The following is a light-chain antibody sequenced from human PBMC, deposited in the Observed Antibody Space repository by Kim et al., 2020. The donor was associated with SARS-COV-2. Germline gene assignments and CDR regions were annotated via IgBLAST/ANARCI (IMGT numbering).Light chain of an antibody. Sequence: EVVLTQSPATLSLSPGERATLSCKASQNINNFLAWYQQKPGQAPRLLIFDASDRATDIPPRFRRSGSGTDFTLTISSLEPEDFAVYYCQQRSAWPLAFGGGTKVDIK. CDR1: QNINNF. J-gene: IGKJ4*01. V-gene: IGKV3-11*01. CDR3: QQRSAWPLA. CDR2: DAS.